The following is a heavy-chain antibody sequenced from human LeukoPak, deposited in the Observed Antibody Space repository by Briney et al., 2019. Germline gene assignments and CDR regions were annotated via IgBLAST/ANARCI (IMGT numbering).Heavy chain of an antibody. D-gene: IGHD6-19*01. CDR1: GFTFSSYS. CDR3: ASQEYSSGWGHNWFDP. CDR2: ISSSSSYI. Sequence: GGSLRLSCAASGFTFSSYSMNWVRQAPGKGLEWVSSISSSSSYIYYADSVKGRFTISRDNAKNSLYLQMNSLRAEDTAVYYCASQEYSSGWGHNWFDPWGQGTLVIVSS. V-gene: IGHV3-21*01. J-gene: IGHJ5*02.